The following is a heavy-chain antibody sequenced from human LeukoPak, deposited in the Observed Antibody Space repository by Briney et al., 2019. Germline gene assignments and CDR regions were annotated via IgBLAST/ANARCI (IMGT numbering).Heavy chain of an antibody. CDR2: ISGSGGST. V-gene: IGHV3-23*01. CDR3: AKDAVSGGGDFHPPFDY. Sequence: PGGSPRLSCAASGFTFSSYAMSWVRQAPGKGLEWVSAISGSGGSTYYADSVKGRFTISRDNSKNTLYLQMNSLRAEDTAVYYCAKDAVSGGGDFHPPFDYWGQGTLVTVSS. J-gene: IGHJ4*02. CDR1: GFTFSSYA. D-gene: IGHD2-21*02.